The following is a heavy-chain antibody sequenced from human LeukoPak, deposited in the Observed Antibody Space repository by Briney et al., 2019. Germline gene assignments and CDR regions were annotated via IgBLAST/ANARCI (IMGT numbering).Heavy chain of an antibody. V-gene: IGHV3-7*01. CDR1: GFTFSSYG. CDR2: IKQDGSEK. J-gene: IGHJ6*03. Sequence: GGTLRLSCAASGFTFSSYGMSWVRQAPGKGLEWVANIKQDGSEKNYADSVKGRFTISRDNAKNSLYLQMNSLRAEDTAAYYCARANEDIVVVPAAKFNYYYYMDVWGKGTTVTISS. D-gene: IGHD2-2*01. CDR3: ARANEDIVVVPAAKFNYYYYMDV.